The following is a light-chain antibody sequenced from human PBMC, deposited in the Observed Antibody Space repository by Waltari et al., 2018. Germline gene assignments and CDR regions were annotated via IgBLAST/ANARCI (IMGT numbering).Light chain of an antibody. CDR1: SSDVGAYHY. Sequence: QSALTQPASVSGSPGQSITVSCTGTSSDVGAYHYVSGYQQHPGKAPRLIIYNVNSRPSGVSHRFAGSKSDNTASLTISGLQAEDEADYYCASYTKTSTLVFGGGTKLTDL. CDR3: ASYTKTSTLV. CDR2: NVN. J-gene: IGLJ2*01. V-gene: IGLV2-14*03.